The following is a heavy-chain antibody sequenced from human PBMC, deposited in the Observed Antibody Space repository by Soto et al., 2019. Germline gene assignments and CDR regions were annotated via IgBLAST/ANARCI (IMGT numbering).Heavy chain of an antibody. D-gene: IGHD3-3*01. CDR2: IYYSGST. CDR3: ARQFRGYDFWSGYPPLNWFDP. J-gene: IGHJ5*02. V-gene: IGHV4-39*01. Sequence: QLQLQESGPGLVKPSETLSLTCTVSGGSISSSSYYWGWIRQPPGKGLEWIGSIYYSGSTYYNPSLKSRVTISVDTSNNQFSLKLSSVTAADTAVYYCARQFRGYDFWSGYPPLNWFDPWGQGTLVTVSS. CDR1: GGSISSSSYY.